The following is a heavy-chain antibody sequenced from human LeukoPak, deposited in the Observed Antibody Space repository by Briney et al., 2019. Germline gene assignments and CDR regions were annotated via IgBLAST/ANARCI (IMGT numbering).Heavy chain of an antibody. Sequence: GGSLSLSCAASGFTLSSYGMSWVRQAPGKGLEWVSAISGSGGSTYYADSVKGRFTISRDNSKNTLYLQMNSLRAEDTAVYYCAKETGIAAAFDYWGQGTLVTVSS. CDR3: AKETGIAAAFDY. V-gene: IGHV3-23*01. J-gene: IGHJ4*02. CDR1: GFTLSSYG. D-gene: IGHD6-13*01. CDR2: ISGSGGST.